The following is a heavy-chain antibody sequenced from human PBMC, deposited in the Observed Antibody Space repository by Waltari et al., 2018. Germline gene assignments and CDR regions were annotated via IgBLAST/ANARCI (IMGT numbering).Heavy chain of an antibody. V-gene: IGHV3-30*17. CDR2: ISYDGSNK. CDR3: AREASQLIVVVVAAIDY. J-gene: IGHJ4*02. D-gene: IGHD2-15*01. CDR1: GFTFSSYA. Sequence: VQLVESGGGVVEPGRSLRLSCAASGFTFSSYAMHWFRQAPGKGLEWVAVISYDGSNKYYADSVKGRFTISRDNSKNTLYLQMNSLRAEDTAVYYCAREASQLIVVVVAAIDYWGQGTLVTVSS.